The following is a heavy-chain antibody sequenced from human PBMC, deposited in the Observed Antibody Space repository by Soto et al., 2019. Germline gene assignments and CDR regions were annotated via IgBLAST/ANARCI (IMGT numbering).Heavy chain of an antibody. CDR1: SASSSSTNYT. V-gene: IGHV4-61*01. CDR2: IYYSGST. Sequence: TSETLSLTCTVSSASSSSTNYTWGWIRQPPGKGLEWIGYIYYSGSTNYNPSLKSRVTISVDTSKNQFSLKLSSVTAADTAVYYCARDNGYSYGYTLDHWGQGTLVTVSS. J-gene: IGHJ4*02. D-gene: IGHD5-18*01. CDR3: ARDNGYSYGYTLDH.